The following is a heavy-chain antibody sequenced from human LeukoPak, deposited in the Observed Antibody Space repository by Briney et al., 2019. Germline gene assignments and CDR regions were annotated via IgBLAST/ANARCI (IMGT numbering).Heavy chain of an antibody. CDR2: IYSGGST. Sequence: PGGSLRLSCAASWFTVSSNYMSWVRQAPGKGLEWVSVIYSGGSTYYADSVKGRFTISRDNSKNTQYLQMNSLRAEDTAVYYCARRAASLRYFDWLTTVNDAFDIWGQGTMVTLSS. CDR3: ARRAASLRYFDWLTTVNDAFDI. CDR1: WFTVSSNY. V-gene: IGHV3-53*01. D-gene: IGHD3-9*01. J-gene: IGHJ3*02.